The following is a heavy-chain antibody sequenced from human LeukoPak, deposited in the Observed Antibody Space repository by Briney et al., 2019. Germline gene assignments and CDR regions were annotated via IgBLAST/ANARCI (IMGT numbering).Heavy chain of an antibody. D-gene: IGHD6-13*01. CDR2: ISWNRGSM. V-gene: IGHV3-9*01. J-gene: IGHJ2*01. Sequence: GGSLRLSCAASGFTFDDYGMHWVRQAPGKGLEWVSGISWNRGSMGYADSVKGRFTISRDTAKNSLYLQMNSLRPEDTALYYCAKGGAAADNYWYFDLWGRSTLVTVSS. CDR3: AKGGAAADNYWYFDL. CDR1: GFTFDDYG.